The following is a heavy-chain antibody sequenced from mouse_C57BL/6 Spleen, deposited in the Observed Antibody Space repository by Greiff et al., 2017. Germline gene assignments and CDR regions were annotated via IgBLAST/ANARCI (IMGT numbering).Heavy chain of an antibody. V-gene: IGHV5-4*01. CDR3: AGDEGVTTTGYWYFDV. CDR2: ISDGGSYT. J-gene: IGHJ1*03. Sequence: EVKLVESGGGLVKPGGSLKLSCAASGFTFSSYAMPWVRQTPEKRLEWVATISDGGSYTYYPDNVKGRFTISRDNAKNNLYLQMSHLKSEDTAMYYCAGDEGVTTTGYWYFDVWGTGTTVTVSS. CDR1: GFTFSSYA. D-gene: IGHD2-2*01.